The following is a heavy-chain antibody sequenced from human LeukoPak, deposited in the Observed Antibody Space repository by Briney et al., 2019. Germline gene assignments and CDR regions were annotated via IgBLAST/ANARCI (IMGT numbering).Heavy chain of an antibody. D-gene: IGHD3-10*01. V-gene: IGHV3-20*04. J-gene: IGHJ4*02. CDR1: GFTFDDHG. CDR2: IKWDGGRT. Sequence: GGSLRLSCAASGFTFDDHGMSWVRQAPGKGLEWVSGIKWDGGRTGYADSVKGRFTISRDNAKNSLYLQMNSLRAEDTAVYYCARGRGLPGPLDYWGQGTLVTVSS. CDR3: ARGRGLPGPLDY.